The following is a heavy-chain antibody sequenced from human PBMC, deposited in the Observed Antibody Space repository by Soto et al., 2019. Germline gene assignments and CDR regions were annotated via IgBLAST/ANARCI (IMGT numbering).Heavy chain of an antibody. D-gene: IGHD3-16*01. CDR3: ARDSFRESTDY. V-gene: IGHV3-66*01. CDR1: GFTVSSNY. CDR2: IYSGGST. Sequence: EVQLVESGGGLVQPGGSLRLSCAASGFTVSSNYMSWVRQPPGKGLEWVSVIYSGGSTYYADSVKGRFTISRDNSKNTLYLQMNSLRAEDTAVYYCARDSFRESTDYWGQGTLVTVSS. J-gene: IGHJ4*02.